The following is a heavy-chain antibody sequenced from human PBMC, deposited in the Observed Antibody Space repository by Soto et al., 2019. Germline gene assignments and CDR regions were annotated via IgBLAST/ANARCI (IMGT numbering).Heavy chain of an antibody. V-gene: IGHV4-61*01. CDR3: ARDFAAAEYYGMDV. Sequence: SETLSLTCTVSGGSVSSGSYYWSWIRQPPGKGLEWIGYIYYSGSTNYNPSLKSRVTISVDTSKNQFSLKLSSVTAADTAVYYCARDFAAAEYYGMDVWGQGTTVTVSS. J-gene: IGHJ6*02. CDR1: GGSVSSGSYY. D-gene: IGHD6-13*01. CDR2: IYYSGST.